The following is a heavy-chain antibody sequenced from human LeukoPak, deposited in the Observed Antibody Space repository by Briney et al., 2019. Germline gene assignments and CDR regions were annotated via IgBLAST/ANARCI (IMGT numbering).Heavy chain of an antibody. V-gene: IGHV3-33*01. D-gene: IGHD3-9*01. J-gene: IGHJ4*02. CDR3: ARSTSSEYDIYHFDY. Sequence: GGSLRLSCAASGFTFSSYGMHWVRQAPGKGLEWVGVIWYDGNNKYYADSVKGRFTIPRDNSKNTLYLQMNSLRADDAAVYYCARSTSSEYDIYHFDYWGQGTLVTVSS. CDR2: IWYDGNNK. CDR1: GFTFSSYG.